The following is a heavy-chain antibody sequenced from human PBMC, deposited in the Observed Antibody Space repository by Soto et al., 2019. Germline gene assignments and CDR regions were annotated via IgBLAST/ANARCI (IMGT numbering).Heavy chain of an antibody. CDR2: INPSTGGT. J-gene: IGHJ5*02. Sequence: GASVKVSCKTSGYTFTGYYMHWVRQAPGQGLEWMGYINPSTGGTNYAQKFQGRVTLTRDTSITTAYMELTSLKSDDTAVYYCARAQGVLYPLDPWGQGTLVTVS. CDR3: ARAQGVLYPLDP. V-gene: IGHV1-2*02. D-gene: IGHD2-8*01. CDR1: GYTFTGYY.